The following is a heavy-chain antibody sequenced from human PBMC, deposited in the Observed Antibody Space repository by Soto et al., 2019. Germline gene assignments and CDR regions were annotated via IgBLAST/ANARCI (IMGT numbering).Heavy chain of an antibody. CDR1: GFTFSDYY. V-gene: IGHV3-11*06. D-gene: IGHD3-3*01. J-gene: IGHJ6*02. Sequence: PGGSLSLSCAASGFTFSDYYMSWIRQAPGKGLEWVSYISSSSSYTNYADSVKGRFTISRDNAKNSLYLQMNSLRAEDTAVYYCARVVTIFGVVRKDYGMDVWGQGTTVTVSS. CDR2: ISSSSSYT. CDR3: ARVVTIFGVVRKDYGMDV.